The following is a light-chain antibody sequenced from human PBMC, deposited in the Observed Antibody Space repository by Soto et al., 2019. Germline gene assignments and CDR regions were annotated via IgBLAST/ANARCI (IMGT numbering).Light chain of an antibody. V-gene: IGKV1-27*01. CDR3: QKYNSAP. CDR2: SAS. CDR1: QGVNNY. J-gene: IGKJ3*01. Sequence: DIQMTQSPSSLSASVGDRVTITCRASQGVNNYLASYQQKPGKVPKVLIYSASTLQSGVPSRFSGSGSGTDFTLTITCLQPEDVVSYCCQKYNSAPIGPGTTVDIK.